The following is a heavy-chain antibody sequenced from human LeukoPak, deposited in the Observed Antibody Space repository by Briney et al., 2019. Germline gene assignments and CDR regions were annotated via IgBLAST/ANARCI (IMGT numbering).Heavy chain of an antibody. Sequence: PGGSLRLSCAVSGFTFSSYAMHWVRQAPGKGLEWVAVISYDGSNKYYADSVKGRFTISRDNSKNTLYLQMNSLRAEDTAVYYCARDQGVGATTLNYFDYWGQGTLVTVSS. CDR3: ARDQGVGATTLNYFDY. D-gene: IGHD1-26*01. CDR2: ISYDGSNK. CDR1: GFTFSSYA. V-gene: IGHV3-30*04. J-gene: IGHJ4*02.